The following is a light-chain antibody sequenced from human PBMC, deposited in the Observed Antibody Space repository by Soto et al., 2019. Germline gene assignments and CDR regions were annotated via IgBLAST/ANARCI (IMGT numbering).Light chain of an antibody. V-gene: IGKV1-39*01. Sequence: DIQMTQSPSSLSASVGDRFTISCRASQRLSNFLNWYQQKSGKATKLLIHTTSSLQSGVPSRFSASGTGTDFTRTISSLQPEDFANYYCQQSYSTPQNFGGGTKVEI. CDR2: TTS. J-gene: IGKJ4*01. CDR3: QQSYSTPQN. CDR1: QRLSNF.